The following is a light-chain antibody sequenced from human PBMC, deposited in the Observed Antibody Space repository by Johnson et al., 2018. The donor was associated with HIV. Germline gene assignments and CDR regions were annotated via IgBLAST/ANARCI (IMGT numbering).Light chain of an antibody. CDR1: NTNIGNDF. V-gene: IGLV1-51*01. CDR2: DNN. J-gene: IGLJ1*01. CDR3: GTWDSSLRVGF. Sequence: QSVLTQPPSVSAAPGQKVTISCSGSNTNIGNDFVSWYQQLPGKAPRLLIYDNNKRPSGIPDRFSGSKSGPSTTLGITGLQTGDEADYYCGTWDSSLRVGFFGTGTKVTVL.